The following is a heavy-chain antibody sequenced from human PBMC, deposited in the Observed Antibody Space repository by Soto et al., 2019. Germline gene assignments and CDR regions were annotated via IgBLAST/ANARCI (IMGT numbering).Heavy chain of an antibody. J-gene: IGHJ6*03. CDR1: GCSIVSSDFY. CDR2: VYYTGST. CDR3: ARTVLGPDLLADSFVDYYYYMDV. V-gene: IGHV4-61*05. Sequence: SETLSLTCSVSGCSIVSSDFYWSWIRQPPGKGLEWIGYVYYTGSTSYNPSLKRRVTFSADSSRGQFSLRLNSVTAADTAVYYCARTVLGPDLLADSFVDYYYYMDVWGQGTTVTVSS. D-gene: IGHD3-9*01.